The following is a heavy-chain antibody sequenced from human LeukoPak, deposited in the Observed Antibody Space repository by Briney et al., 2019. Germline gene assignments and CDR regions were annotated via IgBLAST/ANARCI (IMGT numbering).Heavy chain of an antibody. CDR3: ARGDGYSLY. Sequence: SETLSLTCTVSGASISDYYWNWIRQPPGKGLEWIGYIYFSGSTNYNPSLKSRVTMSVDTSKKQFSLNMSSVTTADTAVYYCARGDGYSLYWGQGTLVTVSS. D-gene: IGHD5-24*01. CDR2: IYFSGST. CDR1: GASISDYY. V-gene: IGHV4-59*01. J-gene: IGHJ4*02.